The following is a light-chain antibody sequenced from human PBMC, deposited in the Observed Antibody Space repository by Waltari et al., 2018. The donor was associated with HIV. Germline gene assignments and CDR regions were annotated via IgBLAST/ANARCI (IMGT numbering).Light chain of an antibody. CDR1: TSDVGAYNY. V-gene: IGLV2-8*01. Sequence: QSALTQPPSASGSPGQSVTISCTGKTSDVGAYNYVSCYQQHPGKAPKLMIYEVFKRPSGFPVPFSGSKSGNTASLTVSGLQAEDEADYYCTSYAGRNTFVFGGGTKLTVL. J-gene: IGLJ2*01. CDR2: EVF. CDR3: TSYAGRNTFV.